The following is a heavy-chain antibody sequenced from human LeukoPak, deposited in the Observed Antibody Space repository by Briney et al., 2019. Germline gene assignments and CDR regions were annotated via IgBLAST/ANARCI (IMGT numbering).Heavy chain of an antibody. V-gene: IGHV5-51*01. J-gene: IGHJ5*02. Sequence: GESLKIPCKGSGYSFTNYWIGWVRQMPGKGLELMGVIYPGDSGTRYSPSFQGQVAISVDKSIRTAYLQWSSLKASDIAMYYCARLPYCGGDCYPNWFDTWGQGTLVTVSS. CDR1: GYSFTNYW. CDR2: IYPGDSGT. CDR3: ARLPYCGGDCYPNWFDT. D-gene: IGHD2-21*02.